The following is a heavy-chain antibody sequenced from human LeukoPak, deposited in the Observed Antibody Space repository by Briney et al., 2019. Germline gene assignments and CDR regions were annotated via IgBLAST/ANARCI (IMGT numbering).Heavy chain of an antibody. CDR2: IKQDGNEK. CDR3: AKGGEGGVVTPIALDY. CDR1: GFTFSRYW. Sequence: PGGSLRLSCAASGFTFSRYWMSWVRQAPGKGLEWVANIKQDGNEKYYVDSVKGRFTISRDNAKNSVYLQMNSLRAEDTAVYYCAKGGEGGVVTPIALDYWGQGTLVTVSS. V-gene: IGHV3-7*01. D-gene: IGHD4-23*01. J-gene: IGHJ4*02.